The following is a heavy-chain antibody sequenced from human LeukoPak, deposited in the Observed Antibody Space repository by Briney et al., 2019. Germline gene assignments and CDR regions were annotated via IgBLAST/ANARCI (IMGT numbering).Heavy chain of an antibody. CDR1: GGSFSGYY. Sequence: SETLSLTCAVYGGSFSGYYWSWIRQPPGKGLEWIGEINHSGGTNYNPSLKSRVTISVDTSKNQFSLKLSSVTAADTAVYYCASRGTTEPQHYWGQGTLVTVSS. CDR3: ASRGTTEPQHY. D-gene: IGHD4-11*01. J-gene: IGHJ4*02. CDR2: INHSGGT. V-gene: IGHV4-34*01.